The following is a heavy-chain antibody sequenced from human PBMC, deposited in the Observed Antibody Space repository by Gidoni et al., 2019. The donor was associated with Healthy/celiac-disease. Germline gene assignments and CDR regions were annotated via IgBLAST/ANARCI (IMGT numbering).Heavy chain of an antibody. Sequence: EVQLLESGGGLVQPGGSLRLSCSASGFPFSSYAMSWVRQAPGKGLEWVSAISGSGGSTYYADSVKGRFTISRDNSKNTLYLQMNSLRAEDTAVYYCAKDQNVYFDWLFDYWGQGTLVTVSS. D-gene: IGHD3-9*01. CDR2: ISGSGGST. CDR1: GFPFSSYA. V-gene: IGHV3-23*01. J-gene: IGHJ4*02. CDR3: AKDQNVYFDWLFDY.